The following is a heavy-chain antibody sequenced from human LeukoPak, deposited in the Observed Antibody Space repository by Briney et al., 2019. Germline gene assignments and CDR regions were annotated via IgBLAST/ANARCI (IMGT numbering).Heavy chain of an antibody. Sequence: PSETLSLTCTVSGGSISSGGYYWSWICQLPGKGLEWIGYIYYSGSTYYNPSLKSRVTISVDTSKNQFSLKLSSVTAADTAVYYCARTYDSSGYYYYFDYWGQGTLVTVSS. CDR2: IYYSGST. CDR3: ARTYDSSGYYYYFDY. V-gene: IGHV4-31*03. CDR1: GGSISSGGYY. D-gene: IGHD3-22*01. J-gene: IGHJ4*02.